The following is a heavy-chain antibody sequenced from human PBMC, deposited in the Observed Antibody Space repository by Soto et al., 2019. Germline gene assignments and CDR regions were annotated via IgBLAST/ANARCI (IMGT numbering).Heavy chain of an antibody. CDR3: ARDVRYDSIAEALYHYYYAMDV. Sequence: SQTLSLTCAISGDSVSSNSAGWNWIRQSPSRGLEWLGRTYFRSKWNNDYVVSVKSRITINPDTSKNQFSLHLSSVTPEDTAVYYCARDVRYDSIAEALYHYYYAMDVWGQGTTVTVSS. D-gene: IGHD3-22*01. J-gene: IGHJ6*02. V-gene: IGHV6-1*01. CDR1: GDSVSSNSAG. CDR2: TYFRSKWNN.